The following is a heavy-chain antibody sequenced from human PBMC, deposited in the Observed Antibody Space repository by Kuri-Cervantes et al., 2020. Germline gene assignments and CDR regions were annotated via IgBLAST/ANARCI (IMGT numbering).Heavy chain of an antibody. V-gene: IGHV3-74*01. CDR2: IKSDGSST. CDR1: GFTFTSYW. D-gene: IGHD1-26*01. Sequence: GGSLRLSCEASGFTFTSYWMHWVRQAPGKGLVWVSHIKSDGSSTRYADSAKGRFTISRDNAKNTLYLQMNSLRAEDTAVYYCARGEGSGSYIAFDYWGQGTLVTVSS. CDR3: ARGEGSGSYIAFDY. J-gene: IGHJ4*02.